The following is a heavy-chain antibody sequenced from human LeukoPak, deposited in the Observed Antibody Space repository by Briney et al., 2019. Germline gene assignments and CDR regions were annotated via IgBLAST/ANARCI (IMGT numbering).Heavy chain of an antibody. CDR2: ISGRSNYT. CDR3: ARGAGYSIGHIDP. Sequence: PGGSLRLSCAASGFSFSDYYMSWIRQAPGKGLEWVSYISGRSNYTSYTSSVKGRFTISRDNAKNSLYVQMTNLRAEDTAVYYCARGAGYSIGHIDPWGQGTLVTVSS. CDR1: GFSFSDYY. D-gene: IGHD3-22*01. V-gene: IGHV3-11*06. J-gene: IGHJ5*02.